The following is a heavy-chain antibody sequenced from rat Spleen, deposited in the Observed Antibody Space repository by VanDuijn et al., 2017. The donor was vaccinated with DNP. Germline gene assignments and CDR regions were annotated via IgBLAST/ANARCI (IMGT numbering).Heavy chain of an antibody. J-gene: IGHJ1*01. V-gene: IGHV5-20*01. CDR1: GFTFSDSY. Sequence: EVQLVESGGGLVQPGRSLKLSCAASGFTFSDSYMAWVRQAPTKGLEWVASISYDGGSTYYRDSVKGRFTISRDNANRTLYLQMNSLKSEDTATYYCARGSSSIYWYFDFWGPGTMVTVSS. D-gene: IGHD1-2*01. CDR2: ISYDGGST. CDR3: ARGSSSIYWYFDF.